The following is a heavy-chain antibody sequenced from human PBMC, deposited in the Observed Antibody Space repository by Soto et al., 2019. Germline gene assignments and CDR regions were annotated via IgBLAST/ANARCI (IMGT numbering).Heavy chain of an antibody. J-gene: IGHJ4*02. CDR2: ISYDGSNK. CDR3: ANSYCSSTSCSPGRNY. V-gene: IGHV3-30*18. Sequence: PGGSLRLSCAASGFTFSSYGMHWVRQAPGKGLEWVAVISYDGSNKYYADSVKGRFTISRDNSKNTLYLQMNSLRAEDTAVYYCANSYCSSTSCSPGRNYWGQGTLVTVSS. CDR1: GFTFSSYG. D-gene: IGHD2-2*01.